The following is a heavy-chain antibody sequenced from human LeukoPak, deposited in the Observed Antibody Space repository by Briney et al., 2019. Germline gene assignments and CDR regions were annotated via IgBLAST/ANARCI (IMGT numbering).Heavy chain of an antibody. CDR1: GFTFSSYS. J-gene: IGHJ4*02. Sequence: PGGSLRLYCAASGFTFSSYSMNWVRQAPGKGLEWVSSISSSSSYIYYADSVKGRFTISRDNAKNSLYLQMNSLRAEDTAVYYCARVSVEMATIRWGQGTLVTVSS. V-gene: IGHV3-21*01. CDR3: ARVSVEMATIR. D-gene: IGHD5-24*01. CDR2: ISSSSSYI.